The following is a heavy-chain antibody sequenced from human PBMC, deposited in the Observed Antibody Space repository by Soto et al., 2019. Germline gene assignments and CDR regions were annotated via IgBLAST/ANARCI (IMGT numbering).Heavy chain of an antibody. D-gene: IGHD3-3*01. CDR3: ARAPVGLDTISYFDY. CDR1: GDSIISIYH. J-gene: IGHJ4*02. V-gene: IGHV4-38-2*01. CDR2: IYHTGTT. Sequence: ETLSLTCAVSGDSIISIYHWAWIRQPPGRGLEWIASIYHTGTTYYTPSLKSRLTISVDTSKNQFSLRLSSVTAADSAVYFCARAPVGLDTISYFDYWGQGKLVTVSS.